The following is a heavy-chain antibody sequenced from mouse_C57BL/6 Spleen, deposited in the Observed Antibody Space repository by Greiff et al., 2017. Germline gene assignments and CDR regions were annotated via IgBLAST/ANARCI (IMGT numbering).Heavy chain of an antibody. D-gene: IGHD4-1*01. CDR2: IDPETGGT. V-gene: IGHV1-15*01. CDR3: TRVWDRDY. Sequence: VQRVESGAELVRPGASVTLSCKASGYTFTDYEMHWVKQTPVHGLEWIGAIDPETGGTAYNQKFKGKAILTADKSSSTAYMELRSLTSEDSAVYYCTRVWDRDYWGQGTTLTVSS. J-gene: IGHJ2*01. CDR1: GYTFTDYE.